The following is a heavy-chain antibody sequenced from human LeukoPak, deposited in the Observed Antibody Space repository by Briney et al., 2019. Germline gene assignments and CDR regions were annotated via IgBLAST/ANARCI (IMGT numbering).Heavy chain of an antibody. Sequence: PGGSLGLSCSASGFTFSSYAMHWVRQAPGKGLEYVSAISSNGGSTYYADSVKGRFTISRDNSKSTLYLQMNSLRAEDTAVYFCAKDVVVTAIHLAYFQHWGQGTLVTVSS. CDR2: ISSNGGST. J-gene: IGHJ1*01. V-gene: IGHV3-64*04. CDR3: AKDVVVTAIHLAYFQH. D-gene: IGHD2-21*02. CDR1: GFTFSSYA.